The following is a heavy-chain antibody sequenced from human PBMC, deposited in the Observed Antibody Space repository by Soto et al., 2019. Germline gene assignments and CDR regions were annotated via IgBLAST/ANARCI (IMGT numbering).Heavy chain of an antibody. CDR2: IKSKTAGGTT. Sequence: EMQLVESGGGLVKPGGSLTLSCAASGFTFTYAWMNWVRQAPGTGLEWVGRIKSKTAGGTTDYTAPVKGRFTISRDDSKNTLFLQMNSLKAEDTAVYYCATDGGAWGQGTLVTVSS. CDR1: GFTFTYAW. V-gene: IGHV3-15*07. D-gene: IGHD3-10*01. CDR3: ATDGGA. J-gene: IGHJ5*02.